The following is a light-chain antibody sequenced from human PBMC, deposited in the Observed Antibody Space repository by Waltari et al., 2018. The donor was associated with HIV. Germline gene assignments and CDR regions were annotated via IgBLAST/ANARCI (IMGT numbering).Light chain of an antibody. CDR3: CSYTSSNTYD. CDR1: SGDVGGYNF. Sequence: QSALTQPASVSGSPGQSITISCTGTSGDVGGYNFVSWYQQHPGKAPKLSIYEVTYRPSGVSDRFSGSKSGNTASLTISGLQAEDEADYYCCSYTSSNTYDFGTGTTVTVL. J-gene: IGLJ1*01. CDR2: EVT. V-gene: IGLV2-14*03.